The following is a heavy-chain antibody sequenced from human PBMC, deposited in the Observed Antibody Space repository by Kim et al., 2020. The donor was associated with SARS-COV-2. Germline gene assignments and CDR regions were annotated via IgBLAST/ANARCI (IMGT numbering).Heavy chain of an antibody. CDR3: ARDVARITGVNYYMDV. J-gene: IGHJ6*03. Sequence: SETLSLTCTVSGGSISSYYWSWIRQPPGKGLEWIGYIYYSGSTNYNPSLKSRVTISVDTSKNQFSLKLSSVTAADTAVYYCARDVARITGVNYYMDVWGKGTTVTVSS. D-gene: IGHD1-20*01. CDR2: IYYSGST. CDR1: GGSISSYY. V-gene: IGHV4-59*01.